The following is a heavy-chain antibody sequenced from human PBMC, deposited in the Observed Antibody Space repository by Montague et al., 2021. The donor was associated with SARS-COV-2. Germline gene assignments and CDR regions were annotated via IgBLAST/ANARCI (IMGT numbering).Heavy chain of an antibody. V-gene: IGHV4-61*01. CDR3: ARDPLDSGWFDA. J-gene: IGHJ5*02. Sequence: SETLSLTCTVSGGSISSASYYWSWIRQPPGKGLEWIGHIYYTGSTYYNPSLKSRVTISVDLSKNQFSLKMTSVTAADTAVYYCARDPLDSGWFDAWGQGILVTVSS. D-gene: IGHD2-21*01. CDR2: IYYTGST. CDR1: GGSISSASYY.